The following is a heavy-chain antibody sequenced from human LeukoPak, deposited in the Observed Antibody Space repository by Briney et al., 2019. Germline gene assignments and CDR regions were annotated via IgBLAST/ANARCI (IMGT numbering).Heavy chain of an antibody. D-gene: IGHD4-17*01. Sequence: GGSLRLSCAASGFTFSDYYMGWIRQALGKGLEWVSYLSSSSSYTNYADSVKGRFTISRDNAKNSLYLQMNSLRAEDTAVYYCARDYGDYVGGNWFDPWGQGTLVTVSS. CDR1: GFTFSDYY. V-gene: IGHV3-11*06. CDR2: LSSSSSYT. J-gene: IGHJ5*02. CDR3: ARDYGDYVGGNWFDP.